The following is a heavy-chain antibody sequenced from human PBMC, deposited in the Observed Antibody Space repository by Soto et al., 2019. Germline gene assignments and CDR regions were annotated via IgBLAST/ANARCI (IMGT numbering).Heavy chain of an antibody. CDR2: INANSGGT. D-gene: IGHD2-8*02. J-gene: IGHJ4*02. CDR3: ARRDTGGFLRYFDN. V-gene: IGHV1-2*02. CDR1: GYTFSDYY. Sequence: QVQLVQSGAEVKKPGASVKVSCKASGYTFSDYYMHWVRQAPGQGLEWMGWINANSGGTTYAQKFQGRVTMTRDTSTSTAYMELSRLSSDDTAIYYCARRDTGGFLRYFDNWGQGTLVTVSS.